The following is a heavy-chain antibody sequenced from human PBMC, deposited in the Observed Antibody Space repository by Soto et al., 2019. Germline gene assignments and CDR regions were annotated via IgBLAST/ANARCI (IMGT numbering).Heavy chain of an antibody. Sequence: QVQLQQWGAGLLKPSETLSLTCAVYGGFVSSGSYYWSWIRQPPGKGLEWIGEMSHSGGTHFNPYLKSRVTISVDTSKNQLSLKMTSVTAAETALYYCARVERGTATTIVDAFEIWGPGTMGTVFS. V-gene: IGHV4-34*01. J-gene: IGHJ3*02. CDR1: GGFVSSGSYY. CDR3: ARVERGTATTIVDAFEI. D-gene: IGHD1-1*01. CDR2: MSHSGGT.